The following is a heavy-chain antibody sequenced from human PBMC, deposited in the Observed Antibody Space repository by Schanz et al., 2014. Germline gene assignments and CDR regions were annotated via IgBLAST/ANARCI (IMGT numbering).Heavy chain of an antibody. J-gene: IGHJ4*02. Sequence: PGGSLRLSCAASGFTFSDYYMSWIRQAPGKGLEWVSYVSRSTPDIYYADSVKGRFTMSRDNAKNSVFLQMNSLRAEDTAVYYCAKSQGSSFDSWGQGTLVTVSS. CDR1: GFTFSDYY. D-gene: IGHD6-13*01. CDR3: AKSQGSSFDS. CDR2: VSRSTPDI. V-gene: IGHV3-11*06.